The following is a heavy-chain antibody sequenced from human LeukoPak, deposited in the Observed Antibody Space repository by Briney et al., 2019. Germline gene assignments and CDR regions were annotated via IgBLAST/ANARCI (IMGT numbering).Heavy chain of an antibody. D-gene: IGHD6-19*01. CDR1: GYSFTSYW. CDR3: VAYSSGWYGLFDY. CDR2: IYPGDSDT. V-gene: IGHV5-51*01. Sequence: GESLKISCKGSGYSFTSYWIGWVRQMLGKGLEWMGIIYPGDSDTRYSPSFQGQVTISADKSISTAYLQWSSLKASDTAMYYCVAYSSGWYGLFDYWGQGTLVTVSS. J-gene: IGHJ4*02.